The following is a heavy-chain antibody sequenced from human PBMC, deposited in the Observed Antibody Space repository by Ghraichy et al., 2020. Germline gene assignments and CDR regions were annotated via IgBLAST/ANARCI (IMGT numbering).Heavy chain of an antibody. J-gene: IGHJ3*02. CDR3: ARSVLKDGSRAYDI. CDR2: TYFRSTWWT. D-gene: IGHD4/OR15-4a*01. Sequence: SETLSLTCDISGDSVSSNKAAWNWIRQSPSRGLEWLGRTYFRSTWWTEYETYVKSRIRIKPDTSKNQVSLQFNSVTPEDSAVYYCARSVLKDGSRAYDIWGQGTKVTVSS. CDR1: GDSVSSNKAA. V-gene: IGHV6-1*01.